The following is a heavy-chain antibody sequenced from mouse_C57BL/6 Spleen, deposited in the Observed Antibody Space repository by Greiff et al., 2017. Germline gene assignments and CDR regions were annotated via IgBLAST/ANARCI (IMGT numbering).Heavy chain of an antibody. V-gene: IGHV5-9-1*02. Sequence: EVKLMESGEGLVKPGGSLKLSCAASGFTFSSYAMSWVRQTPETRLEWVAYISSGGDYIYYADTVKGRFTISRDNARNTLYLQMSSLKSEDTAMYYCTRDYYDYDEAYWGQGTLVTVSA. D-gene: IGHD2-4*01. J-gene: IGHJ3*01. CDR3: TRDYYDYDEAY. CDR2: ISSGGDYI. CDR1: GFTFSSYA.